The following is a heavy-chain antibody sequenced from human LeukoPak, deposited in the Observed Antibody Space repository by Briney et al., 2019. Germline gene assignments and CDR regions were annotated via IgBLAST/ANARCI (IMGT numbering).Heavy chain of an antibody. J-gene: IGHJ5*02. CDR3: AREIVVAPLVWFDP. CDR1: GYTFTGYY. D-gene: IGHD3-22*01. CDR2: INPNSGGT. V-gene: IGHV1-2*06. Sequence: ASVKASCKASGYTFTGYYMHWVRQAPGQGLEWMGRINPNSGGTNYAQKFQGRVTMTRDTSISTAYMELSRLRSDDTAVYCCAREIVVAPLVWFDPWGQGTLVTVSS.